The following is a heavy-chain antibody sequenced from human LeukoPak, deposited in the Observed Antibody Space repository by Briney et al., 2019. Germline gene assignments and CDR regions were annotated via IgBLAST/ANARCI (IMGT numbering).Heavy chain of an antibody. CDR3: ARDLFGCSGGSCYCGDSYYYYYYMDV. V-gene: IGHV3-64*01. CDR1: GFTFSSYA. D-gene: IGHD2-15*01. CDR2: ISSNGGST. J-gene: IGHJ6*03. Sequence: GGSLRLSCAASGFTFSSYAMHWVRQAPGKGLEYVSAISSNGGSTYYANSVKGRFTISRDNSKNTLYLQMGSLRAEDMAVYYWARDLFGCSGGSCYCGDSYYYYYYMDVWGKGTTVTVSS.